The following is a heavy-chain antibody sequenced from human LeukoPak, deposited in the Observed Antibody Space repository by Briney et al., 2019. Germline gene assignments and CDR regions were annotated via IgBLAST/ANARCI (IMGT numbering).Heavy chain of an antibody. V-gene: IGHV4-59*08. Sequence: SETLSLTCTVSGGSISSYYWSWIRQPPGKGLEWIGYIYYSGSTNYNPSLKSRVTISVDTSKNQFSLKLSSVTAADTAVYYCARRRGYDDEYFDYWGQGTLVTVSS. J-gene: IGHJ4*02. D-gene: IGHD5-12*01. CDR2: IYYSGST. CDR3: ARRRGYDDEYFDY. CDR1: GGSISSYY.